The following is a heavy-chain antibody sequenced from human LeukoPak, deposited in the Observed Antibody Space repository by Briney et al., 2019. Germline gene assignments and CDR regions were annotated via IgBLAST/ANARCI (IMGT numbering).Heavy chain of an antibody. D-gene: IGHD6-19*01. CDR1: GYTLTELS. Sequence: ASVKVSCKVSGYTLTELSMHWVRQAPGQGLEWMGWISAYNGNTNYAQKLQGRVTMTTDTSTSTAYMELRSLRSDDTAVYYCARSGSGWDYYYYGMDVWGQGTTVTVSS. J-gene: IGHJ6*02. CDR2: ISAYNGNT. V-gene: IGHV1-18*01. CDR3: ARSGSGWDYYYYGMDV.